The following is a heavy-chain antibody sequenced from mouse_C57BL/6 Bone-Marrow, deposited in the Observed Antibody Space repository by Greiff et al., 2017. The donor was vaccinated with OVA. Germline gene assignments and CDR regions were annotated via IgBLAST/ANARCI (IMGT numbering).Heavy chain of an antibody. Sequence: QVQLQQPGAELVRPGSSVKLSCKASGYTFTSYWMHWVKQRPIQGLEWIGNIDPSDSETHSNQKFKDKATLTVDKSSSTAYMQLSSLTSEDSAVYYCARSRYYGRGNFDYWGQGTTLTVSS. CDR2: IDPSDSET. V-gene: IGHV1-52*01. J-gene: IGHJ2*01. CDR1: GYTFTSYW. D-gene: IGHD1-1*01. CDR3: ARSRYYGRGNFDY.